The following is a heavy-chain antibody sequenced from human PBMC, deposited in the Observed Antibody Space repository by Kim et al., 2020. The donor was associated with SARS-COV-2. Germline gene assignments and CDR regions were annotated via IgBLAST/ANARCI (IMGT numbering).Heavy chain of an antibody. Sequence: GGSLRLSCTASGFTFGDYAMSWFRQAPGKGLEWVGFIRSEVYGGTKEYAASVKGRFTISRDDSKSIAYLQMNSLKTEDTAVYYCTIGQYYFDYWGQGTLVTVSS. CDR1: GFTFGDYA. CDR2: IRSEVYGGTK. J-gene: IGHJ4*02. CDR3: TIGQYYFDY. V-gene: IGHV3-49*03.